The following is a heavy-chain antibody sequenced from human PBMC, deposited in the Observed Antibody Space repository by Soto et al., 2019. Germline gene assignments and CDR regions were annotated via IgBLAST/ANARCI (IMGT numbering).Heavy chain of an antibody. CDR1: GVTFSSYA. V-gene: IGHV3-23*01. D-gene: IGHD3-3*01. CDR2: ISGSGGST. CDR3: AKATYYDYWGGDYPSMDV. Sequence: EVQLLESGGGLVQPGGSLRLSCAASGVTFSSYAMSWVRQAPGKGLELVSAISGSGGSTSYADSVNGRSTISRDNSKNTLYLQMTSLRAEDTAVYYCAKATYYDYWGGDYPSMDVWGRGTTVTVSA. J-gene: IGHJ6*04.